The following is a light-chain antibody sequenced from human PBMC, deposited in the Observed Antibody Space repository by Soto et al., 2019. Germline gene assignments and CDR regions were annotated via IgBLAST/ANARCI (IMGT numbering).Light chain of an antibody. CDR2: GAS. CDR1: QSVSSSY. J-gene: IGKJ5*01. V-gene: IGKV3D-20*02. Sequence: EIVLPQSPPPLSLSPGAGAPPXCVAVRSLVXSQSVSSSYLAWYQQKPGQAPRLLIYGASSRATGIPDRFSGSGSGTDFTLTINSLEPEDFAVYYCQQRDSWPITFGQGTRLEIK. CDR3: QQRDSWPIT.